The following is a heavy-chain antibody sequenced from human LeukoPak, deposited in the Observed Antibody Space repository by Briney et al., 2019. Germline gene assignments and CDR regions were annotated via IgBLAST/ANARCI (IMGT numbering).Heavy chain of an antibody. J-gene: IGHJ4*02. D-gene: IGHD5-18*01. Sequence: KLGESLKISCKGSGYSFTSYWIGWVRQMPGKGLEWMGIIYPGDSDTRYSPSFQGQVTISADKSISTAYLQWSSLKASDTAMYYCARQVDTAMVSYLLDYWGQGTLVTVSS. CDR1: GYSFTSYW. CDR3: ARQVDTAMVSYLLDY. V-gene: IGHV5-51*01. CDR2: IYPGDSDT.